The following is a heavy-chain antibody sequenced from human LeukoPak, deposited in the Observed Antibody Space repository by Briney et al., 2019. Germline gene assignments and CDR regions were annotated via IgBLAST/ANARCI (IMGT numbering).Heavy chain of an antibody. Sequence: GGSLRLSCAASGFTVDSNYLSWVRQAPGKGLEWVSAISGSGGSTYYADSVKGRFTISRDNSKNTLYLQMNSLRAEDTAVYYCANPSAGSNWFSDYWGQGTLVTVSS. V-gene: IGHV3-23*01. CDR1: GFTVDSNY. J-gene: IGHJ4*02. CDR2: ISGSGGST. D-gene: IGHD6-13*01. CDR3: ANPSAGSNWFSDY.